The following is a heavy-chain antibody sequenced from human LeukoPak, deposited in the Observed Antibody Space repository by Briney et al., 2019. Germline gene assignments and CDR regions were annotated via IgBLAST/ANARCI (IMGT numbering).Heavy chain of an antibody. Sequence: SETLSLTCTVSGGSISSYYWSWIRQPPGKGLEWIGYIYYSGSTNYNPSLKSRVTISVDTSKNQFSLKLSSVTAADTAVYYCARARVLWFGEFQFPNWFDPWGQGTLVTVSS. V-gene: IGHV4-59*01. CDR2: IYYSGST. CDR1: GGSISSYY. CDR3: ARARVLWFGEFQFPNWFDP. D-gene: IGHD3-10*01. J-gene: IGHJ5*02.